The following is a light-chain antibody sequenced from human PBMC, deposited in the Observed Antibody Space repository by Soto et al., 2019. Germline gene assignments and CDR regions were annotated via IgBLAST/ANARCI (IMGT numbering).Light chain of an antibody. J-gene: IGLJ1*01. CDR1: SSDVGGYDY. CDR2: EVS. V-gene: IGLV2-14*01. CDR3: CSYTGDTSSYI. Sequence: QAGMTQPASVSGSPGQAITICCTGTSSDVGGYDYVSWYQQYPDKVPKHTIYEVSNRPSGVSDRFSCSKSGNTASLTISGLQAEDDADYYCCSYTGDTSSYIFRPGTKVTVL.